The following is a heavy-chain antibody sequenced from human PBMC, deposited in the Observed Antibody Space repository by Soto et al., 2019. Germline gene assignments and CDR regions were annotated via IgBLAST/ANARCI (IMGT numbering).Heavy chain of an antibody. D-gene: IGHD4-17*01. CDR3: ARLGKATVTTFRGSREPDY. CDR1: GYTFTSYD. CDR2: MNPNSGNT. V-gene: IGHV1-8*01. J-gene: IGHJ4*02. Sequence: GASVKVSCKASGYTFTSYDINWVRQATGQGLEWMGWMNPNSGNTGYAQKFQGRVTMTRNTSISTAYMELSSLRSEDTAVYYCARLGKATVTTFRGSREPDYWGQGTLVTVSS.